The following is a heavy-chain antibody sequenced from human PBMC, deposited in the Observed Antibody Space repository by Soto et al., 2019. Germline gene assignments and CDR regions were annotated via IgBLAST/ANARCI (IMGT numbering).Heavy chain of an antibody. CDR2: ISGSGGST. D-gene: IGHD5-12*01. J-gene: IGHJ4*02. Sequence: GESLRLSCAASGCTFSSYAMSWVRQAPGKGLEWVSAISGSGGSTYYADSVKGRFTISRDNSKNTLYLQMNSLRAEDTAVYYCARGGYSGYESDYWGQGTLVTVSS. CDR3: ARGGYSGYESDY. CDR1: GCTFSSYA. V-gene: IGHV3-23*01.